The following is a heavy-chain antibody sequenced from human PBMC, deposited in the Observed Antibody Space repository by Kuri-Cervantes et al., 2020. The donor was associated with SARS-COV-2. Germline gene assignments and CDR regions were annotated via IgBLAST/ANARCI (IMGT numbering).Heavy chain of an antibody. CDR3: ASRSGSYWDWFDP. D-gene: IGHD3-10*01. J-gene: IGHJ5*02. CDR2: INPSGGST. V-gene: IGHV1-46*01. Sequence: SVKVSCKASGYAFTSYYMHWVRQAPGQGLEWMGIINPSGGSTSYAQKFQGRVTMTRDTSTSTAYMELSRLRSDDTAVYYCASRSGSYWDWFDPWGQGTLVTVSS. CDR1: GYAFTSYY.